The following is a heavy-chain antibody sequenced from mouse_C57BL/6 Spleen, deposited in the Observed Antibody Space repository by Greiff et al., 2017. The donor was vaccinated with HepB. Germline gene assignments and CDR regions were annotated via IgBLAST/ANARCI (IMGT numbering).Heavy chain of an antibody. CDR3: ARMRGSNYGVNYFDY. CDR2: IDPSDSET. CDR1: GYTFTSYW. V-gene: IGHV1-52*01. Sequence: QVQLQQPGAELVRPGSSVKLSCKASGYTFTSYWMHWVKQRPIQGLEWIGNIDPSDSETHYNQKFKDKATLTVDKSSSTAYMQLSSLTSEDSAVYYCARMRGSNYGVNYFDYGGQGTTLTVSS. D-gene: IGHD2-5*01. J-gene: IGHJ2*01.